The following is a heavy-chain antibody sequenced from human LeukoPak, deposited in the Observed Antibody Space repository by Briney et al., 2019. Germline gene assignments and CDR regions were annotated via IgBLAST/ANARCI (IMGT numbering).Heavy chain of an antibody. J-gene: IGHJ4*02. D-gene: IGHD4-23*01. CDR3: ARTADYGGNYYFDY. CDR1: GGIFSSYA. V-gene: IGHV1-69*13. Sequence: SVKVSCKASGGIFSSYAISWVRQAPGQGLEWMGGIIPIFGTANYAQKFQGRVTITADESTSTAYMELSSLRSEDTAMYYCARTADYGGNYYFDYWGQGTLVTVSS. CDR2: IIPIFGTA.